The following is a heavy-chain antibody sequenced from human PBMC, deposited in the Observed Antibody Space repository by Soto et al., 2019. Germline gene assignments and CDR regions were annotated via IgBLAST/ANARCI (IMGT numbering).Heavy chain of an antibody. D-gene: IGHD3-22*01. CDR1: GGSISSSNW. J-gene: IGHJ4*02. V-gene: IGHV4-4*02. Sequence: QVQLQESGPGLVKPSGTLSLTCAVSGGSISSSNWWSWVRQPPGKGLEGIGEIYHSGSTNYNPSLKSRVSISVDKSKNQFSLKLSSVTAADTAVYYCARGLTYYYDSSGYYWEYWGQGTLVTVSS. CDR3: ARGLTYYYDSSGYYWEY. CDR2: IYHSGST.